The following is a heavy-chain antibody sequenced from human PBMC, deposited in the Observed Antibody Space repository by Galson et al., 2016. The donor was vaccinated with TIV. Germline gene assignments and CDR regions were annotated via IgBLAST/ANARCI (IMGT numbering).Heavy chain of an antibody. CDR1: GYTFSDYY. Sequence: SVKVSCKASGYTFSDYYMRWVRQAPGQGLEWMGWINPNTGGTNYAQKFQGWVSMTRDTYINTAYMELSRLKSDDTAVYYCARDDGYTSGSDYWGQGTQVTVSS. V-gene: IGHV1-2*04. J-gene: IGHJ4*02. CDR2: INPNTGGT. CDR3: ARDDGYTSGSDY. D-gene: IGHD6-19*01.